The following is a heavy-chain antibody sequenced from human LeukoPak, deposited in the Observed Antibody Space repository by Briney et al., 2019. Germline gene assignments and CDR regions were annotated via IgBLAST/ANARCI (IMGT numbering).Heavy chain of an antibody. D-gene: IGHD2-15*01. CDR3: SRDLRGRDDY. J-gene: IGHJ4*02. V-gene: IGHV3-74*01. CDR2: INTGGSTT. Sequence: GGSLRLSCAASGFTFSSYWMHWVRRAPGKGLVWVSRINTGGSTTDYADSVKGRFAISRDNAKNTLYLQMNSLRAEGTAVYYCSRDLRGRDDYWGQGILVIVSS. CDR1: GFTFSSYW.